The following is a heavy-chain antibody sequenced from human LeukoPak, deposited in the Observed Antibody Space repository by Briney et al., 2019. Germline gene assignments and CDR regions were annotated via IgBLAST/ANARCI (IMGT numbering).Heavy chain of an antibody. CDR3: ARDRYDYGDFRDFDY. J-gene: IGHJ4*02. Sequence: PSETLSLTCTVSGGSISSYYWSWIRQPPGKGLEWIGYIYYSGTTNYNPSLKSRVTMSVDTSKNQFSLKLSSVTAADTAVYYCARDRYDYGDFRDFDYWGQGTLVTVSS. CDR2: IYYSGTT. CDR1: GGSISSYY. D-gene: IGHD4-17*01. V-gene: IGHV4-59*12.